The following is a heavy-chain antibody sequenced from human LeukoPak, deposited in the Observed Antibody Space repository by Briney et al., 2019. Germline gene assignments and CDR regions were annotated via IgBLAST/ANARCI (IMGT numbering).Heavy chain of an antibody. V-gene: IGHV1-69*13. D-gene: IGHD3-10*01. CDR1: GGTFSSYA. CDR3: ARDRDGSGSYHHPFGY. Sequence: ASVKVSCKASGGTFSSYAISWVRQAPGQGLEWMGGIIPIFGTANYAQKFQGRVTITADESTSTAYMELSSLRSEDTAVYYCARDRDGSGSYHHPFGYWGQGTLVTVSS. CDR2: IIPIFGTA. J-gene: IGHJ4*02.